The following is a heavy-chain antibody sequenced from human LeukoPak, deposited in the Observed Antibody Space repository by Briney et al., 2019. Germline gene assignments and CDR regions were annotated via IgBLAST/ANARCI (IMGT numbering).Heavy chain of an antibody. V-gene: IGHV3-48*01. D-gene: IGHD2-2*01. CDR1: GFTFSDYN. CDR2: IGTTTSTI. J-gene: IGHJ6*03. CDR3: ARDRGYCRGTTCYAYYMDV. Sequence: PGGSLRLSCAASGFTFSDYNMYWVRQAPGEGLECVSFIGTTTSTIYYADSVKGRFTISRDNAENLLYLQMNSLRAEDTAIYYCARDRGYCRGTTCYAYYMDVWGTGTTVTVSS.